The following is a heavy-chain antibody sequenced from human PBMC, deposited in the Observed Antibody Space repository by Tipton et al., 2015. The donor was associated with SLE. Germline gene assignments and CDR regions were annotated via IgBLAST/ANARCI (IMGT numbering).Heavy chain of an antibody. CDR2: IYYSGST. CDR3: ARDSPTQCNGVCPLVRYFDL. Sequence: TLSLTCTVSGGSISSYYWSWIRQPPGKGLEWIGYIYYSGSTNYNPSLKSRVTISVDTSKNQFSLKLSSVTAADTAVYYCARDSPTQCNGVCPLVRYFDLWGRGTLVTVSS. D-gene: IGHD2-8*01. J-gene: IGHJ2*01. CDR1: GGSISSYY. V-gene: IGHV4-59*01.